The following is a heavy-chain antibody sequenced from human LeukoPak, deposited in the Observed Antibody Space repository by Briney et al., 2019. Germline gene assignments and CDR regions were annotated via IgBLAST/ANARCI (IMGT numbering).Heavy chain of an antibody. CDR1: GFTFSNAW. J-gene: IGHJ4*02. CDR2: IKSKTDGGTT. Sequence: TGGSLRLSCAASGFTFSNAWMSWVRQAPGKGLEWVGRIKSKTDGGTTDYAAPVKGRFTISRDDSKNTLYLQMNSLKTEDTAVYYCTTETIYCSSTSCSNAFDYWGQGTLVTVSS. V-gene: IGHV3-15*01. CDR3: TTETIYCSSTSCSNAFDY. D-gene: IGHD2-2*01.